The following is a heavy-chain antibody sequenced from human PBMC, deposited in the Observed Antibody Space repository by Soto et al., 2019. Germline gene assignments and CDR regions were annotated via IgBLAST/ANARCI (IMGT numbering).Heavy chain of an antibody. Sequence: EVQLVESGGGLVQPGGSLRLSCEASGFTFSSCWIHWVRQAPGKGLVWVSRINSDGSTISYADSVQGRFTISRDNAKNTLYLQMNRLRAEDTAVYYCARVAYGDWGVFAYWGQGTLVTVSS. CDR1: GFTFSSCW. D-gene: IGHD4-17*01. V-gene: IGHV3-74*01. CDR2: INSDGSTI. J-gene: IGHJ4*02. CDR3: ARVAYGDWGVFAY.